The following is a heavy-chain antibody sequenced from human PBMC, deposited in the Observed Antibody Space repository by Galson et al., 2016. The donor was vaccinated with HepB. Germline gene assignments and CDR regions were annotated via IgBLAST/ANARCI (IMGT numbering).Heavy chain of an antibody. Sequence: SLRLSCAASGFTFRNYGMTWVRQAPGKGLEVVSSISRSGDSTDYADSVKGRFTISRDTSKNTLYLQMNSLTADDTAIYYCVQGSTAPAVWGKGATVTVSS. CDR3: VQGSTAPAV. CDR1: GFTFRNYG. V-gene: IGHV3-23*01. D-gene: IGHD2-2*01. J-gene: IGHJ6*04. CDR2: ISRSGDST.